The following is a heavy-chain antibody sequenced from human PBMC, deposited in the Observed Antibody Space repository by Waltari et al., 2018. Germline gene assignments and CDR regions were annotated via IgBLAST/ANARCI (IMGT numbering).Heavy chain of an antibody. CDR2: ISSSGRTI. J-gene: IGHJ3*02. V-gene: IGHV3-48*03. Sequence: EVQLVESGGGLVQPGGSLRLSCAASGFTFSSYDMNWVRQAPGKGLERVSYISSSGRTIYYAVDLKRRLTISRDNAKNSLYLQMNSLRAEDTAVYSCASDGDCTNGVCHDAFDIWGQGTMVTVSS. CDR1: GFTFSSYD. CDR3: ASDGDCTNGVCHDAFDI. D-gene: IGHD2-8*01.